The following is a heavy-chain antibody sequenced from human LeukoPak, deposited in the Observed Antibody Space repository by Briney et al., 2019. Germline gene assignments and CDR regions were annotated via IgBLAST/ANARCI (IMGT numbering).Heavy chain of an antibody. CDR3: ARDRTYSTSHHNAFDI. D-gene: IGHD6-13*01. V-gene: IGHV4-59*12. J-gene: IGHJ3*02. CDR2: IYYSGST. Sequence: SETLSLTCTVSGGSISSYYWSWIRQPPGKGLEWIGYIYYSGSTNYNPSLKSRVTISVDTSKNQFSLKLSSVTAADTAVYYCARDRTYSTSHHNAFDIWGQGTMVTVSS. CDR1: GGSISSYY.